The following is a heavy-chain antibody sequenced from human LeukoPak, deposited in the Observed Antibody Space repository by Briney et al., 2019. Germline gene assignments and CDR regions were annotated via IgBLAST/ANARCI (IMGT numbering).Heavy chain of an antibody. Sequence: SETLSLTCTVSGDSISSGDYYWSWIRQPAGKGLEWIGRISSSGSTNYNPSLKSRVTISVDTSKNQFSLKLSSVTAADTAVYFCAREISIVGDSSAFDIWGQGTMVTVSS. J-gene: IGHJ3*02. D-gene: IGHD1-26*01. CDR1: GDSISSGDYY. CDR2: ISSSGST. CDR3: AREISIVGDSSAFDI. V-gene: IGHV4-61*02.